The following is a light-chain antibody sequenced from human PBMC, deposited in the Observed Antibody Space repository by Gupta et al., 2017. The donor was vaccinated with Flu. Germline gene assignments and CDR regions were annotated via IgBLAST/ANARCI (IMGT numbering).Light chain of an antibody. CDR3: QQTYSIPPWT. CDR2: CAS. J-gene: IGKJ1*01. Sequence: DIQMTQSPSSLSASVADTVTITCRASQTITTYLNWYQQKAGIAPALLIYCASTFQSGVPPRSSGSGCGTEFTLTISGRQPEDFATYYCQQTYSIPPWTFGQGTKVEI. CDR1: QTITTY. V-gene: IGKV1-39*01.